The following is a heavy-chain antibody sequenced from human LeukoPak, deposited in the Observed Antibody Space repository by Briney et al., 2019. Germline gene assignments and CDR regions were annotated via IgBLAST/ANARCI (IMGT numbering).Heavy chain of an antibody. V-gene: IGHV4-39*01. CDR2: IYYSGST. J-gene: IGHJ4*02. CDR3: ARHLRITFGGVIVPFDY. Sequence: SETLSLTCTVSGGSISSSSYYWGWIRQPPGKGLEWIGSIYYSGSTYYNPSLKSRVTISVDTSKNQFSLKLSSVTAADTAVYYCARHLRITFGGVIVPFDYWGQGTLVTVSS. CDR1: GGSISSSSYY. D-gene: IGHD3-16*02.